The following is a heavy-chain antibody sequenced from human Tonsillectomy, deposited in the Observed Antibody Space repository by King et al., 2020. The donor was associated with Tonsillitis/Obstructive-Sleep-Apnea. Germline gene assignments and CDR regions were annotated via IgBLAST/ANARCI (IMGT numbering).Heavy chain of an antibody. Sequence: VQLVESGGGLVQPGGSLRLSCAASGFTFSSYAMSWVRQAPGKGLEWVAAMSGRGGDTYYADSVKGRFTISRDKSKNTLHLQMNSQRAEDTAVYYCAKDGYSSSFHGRSSLDIWGQGTMVTVSS. CDR1: GFTFSSYA. CDR3: AKDGYSSSFHGRSSLDI. D-gene: IGHD6-13*01. J-gene: IGHJ3*02. V-gene: IGHV3-23*04. CDR2: MSGRGGDT.